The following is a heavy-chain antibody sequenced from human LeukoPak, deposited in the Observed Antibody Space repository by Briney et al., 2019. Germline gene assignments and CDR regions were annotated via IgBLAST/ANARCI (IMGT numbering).Heavy chain of an antibody. CDR2: INPNSGGA. CDR1: GYTFTGYF. V-gene: IGHV1-2*02. D-gene: IGHD1-26*01. J-gene: IGHJ5*02. Sequence: ASVKVSCKASGYTFTGYFIHWVRQAPGLGLEWMGWINPNSGGASYAQKFQGRVTMTRDTSISIVYMELSSLRSDDTAVYYCASSGSSIQFDPWGQGTLVTVSS. CDR3: ASSGSSIQFDP.